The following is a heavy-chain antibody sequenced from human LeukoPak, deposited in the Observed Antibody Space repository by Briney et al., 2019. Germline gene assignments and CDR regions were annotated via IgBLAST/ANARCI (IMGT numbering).Heavy chain of an antibody. Sequence: PSETLSLTCTVSGGSISSSNYYWGWIRQPPGKGLEWIGSIYYSGSTYYNPSLKSRVTISVDTSKNQFYLKLSSVTAADTAVYYCASRLRELLGSHYIHVWDNWFDPWGQGTLVTVSS. V-gene: IGHV4-39*07. J-gene: IGHJ5*02. CDR1: GGSISSSNYY. CDR2: IYYSGST. CDR3: ASRLRELLGSHYIHVWDNWFDP. D-gene: IGHD2-15*01.